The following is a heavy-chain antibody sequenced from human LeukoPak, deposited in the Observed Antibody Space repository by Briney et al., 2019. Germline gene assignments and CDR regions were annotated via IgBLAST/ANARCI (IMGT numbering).Heavy chain of an antibody. CDR1: GFTFSSYW. J-gene: IGHJ4*02. V-gene: IGHV3-7*01. Sequence: PGGSLRLSCAASGFTFSSYWMSWVRQAPGKGLEWVANIKEDGSEKYYVDSVKGRFTISRDNSKNTLYLQMNSLRAEDTAVYYCAKPKYGLSIVVVPAAIDYWGQGTLVTVSS. CDR3: AKPKYGLSIVVVPAAIDY. D-gene: IGHD2-2*01. CDR2: IKEDGSEK.